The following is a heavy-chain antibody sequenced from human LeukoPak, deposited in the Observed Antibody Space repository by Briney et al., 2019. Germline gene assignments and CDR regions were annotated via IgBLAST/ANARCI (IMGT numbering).Heavy chain of an antibody. V-gene: IGHV4-38-2*02. Sequence: SETLSLTCTVSGYSISTGYYWGWIRQPPGKGLEWIGSMYHSGSTYYNPSLKSRVTMSADTSKNQFSLKLNSVTAADTAVYYCARGGSTVVTTGIMADYWGQGTLVTVSS. CDR1: GYSISTGYY. J-gene: IGHJ4*02. D-gene: IGHD4-23*01. CDR2: MYHSGST. CDR3: ARGGSTVVTTGIMADY.